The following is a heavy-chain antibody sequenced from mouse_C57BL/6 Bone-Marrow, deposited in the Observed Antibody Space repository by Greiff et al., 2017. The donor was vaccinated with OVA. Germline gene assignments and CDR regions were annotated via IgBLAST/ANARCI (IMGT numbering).Heavy chain of an antibody. D-gene: IGHD2-2*01. Sequence: VQVVESGGDLVKPGGSLKLSCAASGFTFSSYGMSWVRQTPDKRLEWVATISSGGSYTYYPDSVKGRFTISRDNAKNTLYLQMSSLKSEDTAMYYCARHGGYPYYFDYWGQGTTLTVSS. CDR3: ARHGGYPYYFDY. V-gene: IGHV5-6*01. CDR1: GFTFSSYG. J-gene: IGHJ2*01. CDR2: ISSGGSYT.